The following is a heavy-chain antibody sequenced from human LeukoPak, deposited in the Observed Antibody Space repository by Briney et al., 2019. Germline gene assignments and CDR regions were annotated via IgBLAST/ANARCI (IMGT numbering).Heavy chain of an antibody. CDR3: ARDGEAAAGEIFDY. J-gene: IGHJ4*02. V-gene: IGHV3-66*02. Sequence: GGSLRLSCAASGFTVSSNYMSWVRQAPGKGLEWVSVIYSGGSTYYADSVKGRFTISRDNSKNMLYLQMNSLRAEDTAVYYCARDGEAAAGEIFDYWGQGTLVTVSS. CDR2: IYSGGST. CDR1: GFTVSSNY. D-gene: IGHD6-13*01.